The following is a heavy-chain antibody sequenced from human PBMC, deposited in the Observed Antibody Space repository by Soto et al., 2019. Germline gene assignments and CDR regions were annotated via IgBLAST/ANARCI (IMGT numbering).Heavy chain of an antibody. CDR2: INHSGST. CDR1: GGSFSGYY. Sequence: QVQLQQWGAGLLKPSETLSLTCAVYGGSFSGYYWSWIRQPPGKGLEWIGEINHSGSTNYNPSLKSRVTISVDTSKNQFSLKLSSVTAADTAVYYCARGLGKILYDFWRKPEYFDYWGQGTLVTVSS. CDR3: ARGLGKILYDFWRKPEYFDY. J-gene: IGHJ4*02. D-gene: IGHD3-3*01. V-gene: IGHV4-34*01.